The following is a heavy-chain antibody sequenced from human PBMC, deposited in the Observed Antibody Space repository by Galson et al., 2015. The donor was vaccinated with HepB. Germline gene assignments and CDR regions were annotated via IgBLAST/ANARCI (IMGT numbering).Heavy chain of an antibody. D-gene: IGHD5-12*01. CDR3: ARDAAGYSGYGY. J-gene: IGHJ4*02. CDR2: IIPIFGTA. Sequence: SVKVSCKASGGTFSSYAISWVRQAPGQGLEWMGGIIPIFGTANYAQKFQGRVTITADESTSTAYMELSSLRSEDTAVYYCARDAAGYSGYGYWGQGTLVTVSS. CDR1: GGTFSSYA. V-gene: IGHV1-69*13.